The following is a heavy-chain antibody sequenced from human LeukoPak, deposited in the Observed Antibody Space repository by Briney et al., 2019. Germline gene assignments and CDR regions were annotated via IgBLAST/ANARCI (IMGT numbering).Heavy chain of an antibody. CDR1: RFTFSSYS. CDR2: ISSGISTM. Sequence: GGSLRLSCVASRFTFSSYSMNWVRQAPGKGLEWVSYISSGISTMYYADSVKGRFTISRDNAKNSLYLQMNSLRAEDTAVYYCARASQQWLAGNYYYFMDVWGKGTTVTVSS. V-gene: IGHV3-48*01. CDR3: ARASQQWLAGNYYYFMDV. D-gene: IGHD6-19*01. J-gene: IGHJ6*03.